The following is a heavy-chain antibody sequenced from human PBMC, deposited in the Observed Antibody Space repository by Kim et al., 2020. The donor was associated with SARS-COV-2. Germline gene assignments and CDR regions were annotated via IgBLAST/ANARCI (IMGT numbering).Heavy chain of an antibody. J-gene: IGHJ1*01. CDR3: AKVRDAIVGDIGA. CDR1: GFTFRTYG. Sequence: GGSLRLSCSGTGFTFRTYGMHWVRQAPGEGLKWAAYISYDGSNKYYAESVKGRFTISRDNSKNMVYLEMSGLRPEDTAVYYCAKVRDAIVGDIGAWGQGTLVTVSS. V-gene: IGHV3-30*02. CDR2: ISYDGSNK. D-gene: IGHD3-10*01.